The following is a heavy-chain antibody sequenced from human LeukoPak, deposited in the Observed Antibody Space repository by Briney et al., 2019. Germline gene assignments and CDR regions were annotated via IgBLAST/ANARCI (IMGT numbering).Heavy chain of an antibody. CDR2: IRSKAYGGTT. CDR3: TRVGIAVEVFDY. V-gene: IGHV3-49*04. J-gene: IGHJ4*02. D-gene: IGHD6-19*01. CDR1: GFTFGDLS. Sequence: GSLRTSLTASGFTFGDLSMNWVRQAPGKGVGWGGFIRSKAYGGTTEYAASVKGRFTISRDDSKSIAYLQMNSLKTEDTAVYYCTRVGIAVEVFDYWGQGTLVTVSS.